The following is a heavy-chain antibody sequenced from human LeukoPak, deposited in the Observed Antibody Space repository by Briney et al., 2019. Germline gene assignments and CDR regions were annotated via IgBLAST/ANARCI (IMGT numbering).Heavy chain of an antibody. CDR3: ARVWGGTGTTPGLFDY. CDR2: ISYDGSNK. V-gene: IGHV3-30-3*01. D-gene: IGHD1-1*01. CDR1: GFTFSSYA. J-gene: IGHJ4*02. Sequence: PGRSLRFSCAASGFTFSSYAMHWVRQAPGKGLEWVAVISYDGSNKYYADSVKGRFTISRDNSKNTLYLQMNSLRAEDTAVYYCARVWGGTGTTPGLFDYWGQGTLVTVSS.